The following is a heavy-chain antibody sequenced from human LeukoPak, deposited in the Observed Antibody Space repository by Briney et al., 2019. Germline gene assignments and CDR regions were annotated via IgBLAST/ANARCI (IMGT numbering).Heavy chain of an antibody. D-gene: IGHD1-26*01. V-gene: IGHV3-66*01. Sequence: GGSLRLSCAASGFTVSSNYMSWVRQAPGKGLEWVSVIYSGGSTYYADSVKDRFTISRDNSKNTLHLQMNSLRAEDTAVYYCARSYSGSYRDWGQGTLVTVSS. CDR3: ARSYSGSYRD. CDR1: GFTVSSNY. J-gene: IGHJ4*02. CDR2: IYSGGST.